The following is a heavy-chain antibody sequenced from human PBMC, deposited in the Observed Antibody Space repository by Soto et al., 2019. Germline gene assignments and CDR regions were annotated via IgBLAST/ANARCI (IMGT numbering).Heavy chain of an antibody. D-gene: IGHD4-4*01. J-gene: IGHJ4*02. CDR3: ARDRSNHDY. CDR1: GYTFNMYG. Sequence: QVQLVQSGAEVKKPGASVKVSCKASGYTFNMYGVSWVRQAPGQGLEWMGWISVYNGRTNYAQKLQDRVTMTADTSTTTVYMELKSLTSDDTAVYYCARDRSNHDYWGQGTLVTVSS. CDR2: ISVYNGRT. V-gene: IGHV1-18*01.